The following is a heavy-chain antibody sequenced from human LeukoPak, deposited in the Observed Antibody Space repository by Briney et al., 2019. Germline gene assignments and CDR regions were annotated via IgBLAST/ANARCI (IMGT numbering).Heavy chain of an antibody. Sequence: ASVMVSCKASGYTFTDYYMHCVWQAPGQGLEWMGWIDPNSGATKYAQKFQGRVTMTRDTSITTAYMELRRLRSDDTALYYCARDRLTFDYWGQGTLVTVSS. J-gene: IGHJ4*02. CDR3: ARDRLTFDY. CDR2: IDPNSGAT. V-gene: IGHV1-2*02. D-gene: IGHD6-6*01. CDR1: GYTFTDYY.